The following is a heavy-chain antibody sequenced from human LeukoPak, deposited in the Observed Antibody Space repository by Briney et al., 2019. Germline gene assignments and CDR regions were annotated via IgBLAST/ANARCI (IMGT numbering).Heavy chain of an antibody. CDR3: ARDGRDSSGWTYFQH. CDR2: ISSSSSYI. Sequence: GGSLRLSCAASGFTFSSDSMNWVRQAPGKGLEWVSSISSSSSYIYYADSVKGRFTISRDNAKNSLYLQMNSLRAEDTAVYYCARDGRDSSGWTYFQHWGQGTLVTVSS. J-gene: IGHJ1*01. D-gene: IGHD6-19*01. CDR1: GFTFSSDS. V-gene: IGHV3-21*01.